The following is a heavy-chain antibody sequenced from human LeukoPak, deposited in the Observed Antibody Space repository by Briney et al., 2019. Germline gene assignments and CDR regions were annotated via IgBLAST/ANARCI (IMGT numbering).Heavy chain of an antibody. Sequence: RGSLRLSCAASGFTFSSYAMSWVRQAPGKGLEWVSAISGSGGSTYYADSVKGRFTISRDNSKNTLYLQMNSLRAEDTAVYYCAKGKIRSDYIPYYFDYWGQGTLVTVSS. CDR2: ISGSGGST. V-gene: IGHV3-23*01. CDR3: AKGKIRSDYIPYYFDY. CDR1: GFTFSSYA. J-gene: IGHJ4*02. D-gene: IGHD3-16*01.